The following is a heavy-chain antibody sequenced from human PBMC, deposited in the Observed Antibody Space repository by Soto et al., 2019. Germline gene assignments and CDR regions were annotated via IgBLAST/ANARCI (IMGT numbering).Heavy chain of an antibody. J-gene: IGHJ4*02. CDR2: IYYSGST. CDR1: GGSISSGDYY. D-gene: IGHD4-4*01. CDR3: AREGTTTVTYFAY. Sequence: SETLSLTCTVSGGSISSGDYYWSWIRQPPGKGLEWIGYIYYSGSTYYNPSLKSRVTISVDTSKNQFSLKLSSVTAADTAVYYCAREGTTTVTYFAYWGQGTLVTVSS. V-gene: IGHV4-30-4*01.